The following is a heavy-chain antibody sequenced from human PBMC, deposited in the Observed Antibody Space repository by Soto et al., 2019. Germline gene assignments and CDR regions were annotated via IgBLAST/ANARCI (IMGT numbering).Heavy chain of an antibody. CDR3: ARGVAYYDSSGYYVKTSPRFDY. Sequence: GGSLRLSCAASGFTFSSYDMHWVRQATGKGLERVSAIGTAGDTYYPGSVKGRFTISGENAKNSLYLQMNSLRAEDTAVYYCARGVAYYDSSGYYVKTSPRFDYWGQGTLVTVSS. CDR1: GFTFSSYD. J-gene: IGHJ4*02. CDR2: IGTAGDT. D-gene: IGHD3-22*01. V-gene: IGHV3-13*01.